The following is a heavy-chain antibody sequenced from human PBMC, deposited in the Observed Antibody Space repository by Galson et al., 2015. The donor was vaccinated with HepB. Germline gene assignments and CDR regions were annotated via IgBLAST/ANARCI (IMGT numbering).Heavy chain of an antibody. CDR2: INPNSGGT. J-gene: IGHJ4*02. Sequence: SVKVSCKASGYTFTGYYMHWVRQAPGQGLEWMGRINPNSGGTNYAQKFQGRVTMTRDTSISTAYMELSRLRSDDTAVYYCATAGSNHPTTAFDYWGQGTLVTVSS. CDR1: GYTFTGYY. V-gene: IGHV1-2*06. D-gene: IGHD1-14*01. CDR3: ATAGSNHPTTAFDY.